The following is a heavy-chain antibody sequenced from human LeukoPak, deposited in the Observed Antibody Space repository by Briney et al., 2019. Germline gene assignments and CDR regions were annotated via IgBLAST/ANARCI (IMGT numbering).Heavy chain of an antibody. CDR3: AREDPDY. V-gene: IGHV4-34*01. CDR1: GGSFCDYW. Sequence: SETLSLTCAVHGGSFCDYWWSWIRQPPGKGLEWIGEINHSGSPKYNPSLKSRVTISVDTSKNQFSLKLSSVTAADTAVYYCAREDPDYWGQGTLVTVSS. J-gene: IGHJ4*02. CDR2: INHSGSP.